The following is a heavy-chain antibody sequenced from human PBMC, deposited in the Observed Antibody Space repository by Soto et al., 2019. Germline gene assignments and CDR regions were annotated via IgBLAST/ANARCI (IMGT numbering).Heavy chain of an antibody. D-gene: IGHD6-6*01. Sequence: GGSLRLSCAASGFTFSDYYINWIRQAPGKGLEWVSYISGSSSYTNYADSGKGRFTISRDYARNSVNLQMNSLRAEDTAVYYCTRAMGSSPYFDIWGQGTKVTVSS. CDR3: TRAMGSSPYFDI. V-gene: IGHV3-11*06. CDR1: GFTFSDYY. CDR2: ISGSSSYT. J-gene: IGHJ3*02.